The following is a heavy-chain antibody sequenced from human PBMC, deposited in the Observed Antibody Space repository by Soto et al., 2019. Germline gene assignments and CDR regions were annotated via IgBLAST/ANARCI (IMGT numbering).Heavy chain of an antibody. J-gene: IGHJ6*03. D-gene: IGHD6-6*01. CDR2: ISSNGVGT. V-gene: IGHV3-64*01. CDR1: GFTLSGYA. Sequence: EVQLAESGGGLAQPGGSLRLSCAASGFTLSGYAMDWVRQAPGKGLEYVSGISSNGVGTYYANSVQGRFTISRDNSKNTVYLQMGSLRAEGLAVYYCARRARPDFYYMDVWGKGTTVTVS. CDR3: ARRARPDFYYMDV.